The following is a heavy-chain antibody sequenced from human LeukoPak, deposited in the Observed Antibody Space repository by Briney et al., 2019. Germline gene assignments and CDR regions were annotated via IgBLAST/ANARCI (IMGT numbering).Heavy chain of an antibody. CDR2: ILPGDSDT. CDR1: GYSFTNYW. D-gene: IGHD3-3*01. Sequence: PGESLKISCKCSGYSFTNYWIGLVRQMPGKGLEGMGIILPGDSDTRYSPSIQGQVTIAADKSINTAYLQWSSLKASDTAIYYCARHSVEWQPTQQGAFDVWGQGTMVTVSS. J-gene: IGHJ3*01. CDR3: ARHSVEWQPTQQGAFDV. V-gene: IGHV5-51*01.